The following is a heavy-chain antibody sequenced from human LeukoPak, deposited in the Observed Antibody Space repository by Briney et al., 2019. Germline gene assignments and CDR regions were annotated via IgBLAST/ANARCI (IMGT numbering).Heavy chain of an antibody. V-gene: IGHV4-39*07. CDR1: GGSISSTNYY. J-gene: IGHJ5*02. D-gene: IGHD6-13*01. CDR2: INHSGST. CDR3: ARLRRGRLLSRLNNWFDP. Sequence: SETLSLTCTVSGGSISSTNYYWGWIRQPPGKGLEWIGEINHSGSTNYNPSLKSRVTISVDTSKNQFSLKLSSVTAADTAVYYCARLRRGRLLSRLNNWFDPWGQGTLVTVSS.